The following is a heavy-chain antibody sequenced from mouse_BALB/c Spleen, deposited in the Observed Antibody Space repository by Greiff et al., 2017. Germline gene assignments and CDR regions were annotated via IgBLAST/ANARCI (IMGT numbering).Heavy chain of an antibody. V-gene: IGHV1-20*02. CDR3: AREADYDWFAY. CDR1: GYSFTGYF. CDR2: INPYNGDT. J-gene: IGHJ3*01. D-gene: IGHD2-4*01. Sequence: DVKLVESGPELVKPGASVKISCKASGYSFTGYFMNWVMQSHGKSLEWIGRINPYNGDTFYNQKFKGKATLTVDKSSSTAHMELRSLASEDSAVYYCAREADYDWFAYWGQGTLVTVSA.